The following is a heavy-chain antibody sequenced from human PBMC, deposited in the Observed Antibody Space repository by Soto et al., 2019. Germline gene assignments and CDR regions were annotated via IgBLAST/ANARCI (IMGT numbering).Heavy chain of an antibody. Sequence: SVKVSCKASGGTFSSYAISWVRQAPGQGLEWMGGIIPIFGTANYAQKFQGRVTITADESTSTAYMELSSLRSEDTAVYYCARVQPSYGGKNGWFDPWGQGTLVTVSS. CDR3: ARVQPSYGGKNGWFDP. D-gene: IGHD4-17*01. V-gene: IGHV1-69*13. J-gene: IGHJ5*02. CDR2: IIPIFGTA. CDR1: GGTFSSYA.